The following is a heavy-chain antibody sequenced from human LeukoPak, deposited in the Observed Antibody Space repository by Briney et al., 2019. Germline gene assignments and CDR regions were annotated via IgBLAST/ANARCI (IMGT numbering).Heavy chain of an antibody. CDR1: GGSISNYY. CDR3: ARLEDFLGEFDY. V-gene: IGHV4-59*08. Sequence: SESLSLTCTVSGGSISNYYWSWIRQHPGKGLEWIGYIYYSGSTNYNPSLKSRVTISEDTSKNQFSLKLSSVTAAETAVYYCARLEDFLGEFDYWGQGTLVTVSS. J-gene: IGHJ4*02. CDR2: IYYSGST. D-gene: IGHD3-16*01.